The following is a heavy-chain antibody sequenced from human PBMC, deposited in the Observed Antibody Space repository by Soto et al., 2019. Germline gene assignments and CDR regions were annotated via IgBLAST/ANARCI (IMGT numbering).Heavy chain of an antibody. CDR1: GYTFTSYG. CDR3: ARDAPTIAAQDDY. CDR2: ISAYNGNT. Sequence: ASVKVSCKASGYTFTSYGITWVRQAPGQWLEWMGWISAYNGNTNYAEKLQGRVTMTTDTSTSIAYMELRSLRSDDTAVYYCARDAPTIAAQDDYWGQGTLVTVSS. D-gene: IGHD6-13*01. V-gene: IGHV1-18*01. J-gene: IGHJ4*02.